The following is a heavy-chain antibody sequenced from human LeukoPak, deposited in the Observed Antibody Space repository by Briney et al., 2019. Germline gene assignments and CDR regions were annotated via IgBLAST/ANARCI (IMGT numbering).Heavy chain of an antibody. V-gene: IGHV3-30*04. Sequence: GRSLRLSCAASGFTFSSYAMHWVRQAPGKGLEWVAVISYDGSNKYYADSVKGRFTISRDNFKNTLYLQMNSLRAEDTAVYYCARDCRGAKQWLGNFDYWGQGTLVTVSS. D-gene: IGHD6-19*01. J-gene: IGHJ4*02. CDR1: GFTFSSYA. CDR2: ISYDGSNK. CDR3: ARDCRGAKQWLGNFDY.